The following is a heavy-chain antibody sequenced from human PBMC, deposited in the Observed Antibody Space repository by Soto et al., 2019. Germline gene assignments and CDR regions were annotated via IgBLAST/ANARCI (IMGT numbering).Heavy chain of an antibody. CDR3: ETDVGGYIYGLARH. D-gene: IGHD4-17*01. CDR2: IDVGSANA. V-gene: IGHV1-58*01. CDR1: GFTFNSSA. J-gene: IGHJ4*02. Sequence: SVKVSCKTSGFTFNSSAVHWVRQARGHRLQWIGWIDVGSANANYAHMLQERVTISRDMSTSTAYMELSSLRPEDTAVYYCETDVGGYIYGLARHWRPGTLVTVSS.